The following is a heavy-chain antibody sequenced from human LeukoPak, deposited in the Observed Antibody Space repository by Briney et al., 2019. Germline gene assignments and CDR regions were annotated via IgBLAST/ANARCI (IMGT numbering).Heavy chain of an antibody. D-gene: IGHD2-15*01. V-gene: IGHV4-59*02. CDR3: ARLLRGNYYYYYMDV. J-gene: IGHJ6*03. Sequence: SETLSLTCTVSGGSVTDYYWSWIRQPPGKGLEWIGYIYYSGSTNYNPSLKSRVTISVDTSKNQFSLKLTSVTAADTAVYYCARLLRGNYYYYYMDVWGKGTTVTISS. CDR1: GGSVTDYY. CDR2: IYYSGST.